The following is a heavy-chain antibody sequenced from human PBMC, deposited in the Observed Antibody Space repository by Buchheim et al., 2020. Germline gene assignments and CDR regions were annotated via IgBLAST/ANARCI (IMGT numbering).Heavy chain of an antibody. D-gene: IGHD1-14*01. CDR3: SRAEDY. CDR1: GFTFSSYC. J-gene: IGHJ4*02. CDR2: IKHDGTAH. Sequence: EVQLVESGGGLVQPGGSLRLSCVASGFTFSSYCMSWVRQAPGKGLELVANIKHDGTAHFYVDSVKGRFTISRDNAKNSLLLQTNSRRVEDMAVYYCSRAEDYWGQGT. V-gene: IGHV3-7*01.